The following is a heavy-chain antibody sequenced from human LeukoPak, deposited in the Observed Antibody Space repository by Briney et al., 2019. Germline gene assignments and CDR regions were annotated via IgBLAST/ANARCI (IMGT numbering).Heavy chain of an antibody. CDR1: GVSITDYY. CDR2: IFHTGDT. J-gene: IGHJ4*02. Sequence: SETLSLTCTVSGVSITDYYWSWIRQPPGMGLEWIAYIFHTGDTRYNPSLKSRITISLDTSKNQFSLKLNSVTAADTAVYYCARHPLRGGFDYWGQGTLVTVSS. CDR3: ARHPLRGGFDY. V-gene: IGHV4-59*08.